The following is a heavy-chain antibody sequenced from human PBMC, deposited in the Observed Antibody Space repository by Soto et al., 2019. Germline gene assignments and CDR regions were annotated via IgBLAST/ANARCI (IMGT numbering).Heavy chain of an antibody. CDR2: ISAYNGNT. Sequence: QVQLVQSGAEVKKPGASVKVSCKASGYTFTSYGISWVRQAPGQGLEWMGWISAYNGNTHYAQKLQGRVTMTTDTSTSTAYMELRSLRSDDTAVYYCARDGYCSSTSCYPGYYGMDVWGQGTTVTVSS. J-gene: IGHJ6*02. CDR3: ARDGYCSSTSCYPGYYGMDV. D-gene: IGHD2-2*03. CDR1: GYTFTSYG. V-gene: IGHV1-18*04.